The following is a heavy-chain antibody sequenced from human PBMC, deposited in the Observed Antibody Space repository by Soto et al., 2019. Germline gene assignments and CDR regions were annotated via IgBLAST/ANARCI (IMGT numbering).Heavy chain of an antibody. CDR2: IYYSGST. V-gene: IGHV4-30-4*01. CDR1: GGSISSGDYY. CDR3: ARVITGITMIVVVYFDY. Sequence: SETLSLTCTVSGGSISSGDYYWSWIRQPPGKGLEWIGYIYYSGSTYYNPSLKSRVTISVDTSKNQFSLKLSSVTAADTAVYYCARVITGITMIVVVYFDYWGQGTLVTAPQ. J-gene: IGHJ4*02. D-gene: IGHD3-22*01.